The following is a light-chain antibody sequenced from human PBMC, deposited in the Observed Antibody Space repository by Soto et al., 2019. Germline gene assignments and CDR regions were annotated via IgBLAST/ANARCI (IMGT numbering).Light chain of an antibody. CDR1: NIGNKS. CDR2: DDS. V-gene: IGLV3-21*02. J-gene: IGLJ1*01. CDR3: QVWDRVSESYV. Sequence: ELTQPPSVSVAPGQTARITCGGFNIGNKSVHWYQQKPGQAPVLVVYDDSDRPSGIPERFSGSNSGNTATLTISRAEAGDEADYYCQVWDRVSESYVFGTGTKVTVL.